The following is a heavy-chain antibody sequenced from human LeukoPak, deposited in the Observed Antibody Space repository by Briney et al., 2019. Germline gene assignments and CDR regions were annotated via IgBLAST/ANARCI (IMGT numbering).Heavy chain of an antibody. V-gene: IGHV1-69*06. CDR1: GGTFGSYA. CDR2: IIPIFGTA. Sequence: ASVKVSCKASGGTFGSYAISWVRQAPGQGLEWMGGIIPIFGTANYAQKFQGRVTITADKSTSTAYMELRSLRSDDTAVYYCARGVGCSGGSCYWFDPWGQGTLVTVSS. D-gene: IGHD2-15*01. CDR3: ARGVGCSGGSCYWFDP. J-gene: IGHJ5*02.